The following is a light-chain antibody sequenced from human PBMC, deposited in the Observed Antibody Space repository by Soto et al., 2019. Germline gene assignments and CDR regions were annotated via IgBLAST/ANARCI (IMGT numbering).Light chain of an antibody. Sequence: EIVLTQSPGTLSLSPGERATLSCRASQSVSSSYLAWYQQKPGQAPRLLIYGASSRATGIPARFSGRGSGTDFTLTISSLEPEDFAVYYCQQRSNWPRTFGQGTKVDIK. CDR3: QQRSNWPRT. V-gene: IGKV3D-20*02. CDR2: GAS. J-gene: IGKJ1*01. CDR1: QSVSSSY.